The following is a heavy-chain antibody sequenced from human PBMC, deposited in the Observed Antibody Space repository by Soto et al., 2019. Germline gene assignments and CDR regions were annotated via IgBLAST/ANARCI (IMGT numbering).Heavy chain of an antibody. CDR3: ARDHWDCSGGGCNPHQLNFFAMDV. V-gene: IGHV3-30*03. CDR1: GFNFNDYA. CDR2: ISFDGNNK. D-gene: IGHD2-15*01. J-gene: IGHJ6*02. Sequence: QVHLVESGGGGVQPGRSKRLSCVVSGFNFNDYAIHWVRQAPGKGLEWVAVISFDGNNKFYADSVKGRFTISRDRSKTPVYLQMNSLRAEDTAVYYCARDHWDCSGGGCNPHQLNFFAMDVWGQGTTVTVSS.